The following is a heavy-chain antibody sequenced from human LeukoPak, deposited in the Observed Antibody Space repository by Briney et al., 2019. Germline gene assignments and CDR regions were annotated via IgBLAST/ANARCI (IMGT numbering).Heavy chain of an antibody. J-gene: IGHJ4*02. CDR2: IFPYDSDT. CDR1: GYSFTTYW. Sequence: GESLKISCKTSGYSFTTYWIAWVRQMPGKGLEWMGVIFPYDSDTRYSPSFQGQVTISADKSISTAYLQWSSLKASDTAIYYCARHCSVGPYYFDYWGQGTLLTVSS. D-gene: IGHD1-26*01. CDR3: ARHCSVGPYYFDY. V-gene: IGHV5-51*01.